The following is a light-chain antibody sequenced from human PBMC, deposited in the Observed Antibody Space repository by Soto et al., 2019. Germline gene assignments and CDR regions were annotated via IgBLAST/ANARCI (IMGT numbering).Light chain of an antibody. J-gene: IGKJ5*01. CDR1: QSVRSSY. V-gene: IGKV3D-20*02. Sequence: EIVLTQSPDTLSLSPGERATLSCRASQSVRSSYFAWYQQKPGQAPRLLIFGASTRAPGIPDRFSGSGSGTDFTLTISKLEPEDFALFYCQQRSNWVTFGQGTRLEIK. CDR2: GAS. CDR3: QQRSNWVT.